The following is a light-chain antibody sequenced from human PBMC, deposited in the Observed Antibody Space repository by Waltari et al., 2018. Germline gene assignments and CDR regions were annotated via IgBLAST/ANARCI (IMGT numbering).Light chain of an antibody. CDR1: QGINSC. Sequence: IQMTHSPSSVSASIGDQVTFTCRASQGINSCLAWYQQKPGKAPKLLIYDASSLQTGVPSRLSGSESGTDFTLTISSLQPEDFATYYCQQANRFQLTFGGGTKVELK. CDR2: DAS. J-gene: IGKJ4*01. CDR3: QQANRFQLT. V-gene: IGKV1-12*01.